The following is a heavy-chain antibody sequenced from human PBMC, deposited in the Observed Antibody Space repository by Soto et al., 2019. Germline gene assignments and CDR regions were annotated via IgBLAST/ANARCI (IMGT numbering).Heavy chain of an antibody. CDR1: GYTFTSYG. D-gene: IGHD2-21*02. Sequence: GASVKVSCKASGYTFTSYGISWVRQAPGQGLEWMGWISAYNGDTNYAQKLQDRVTMTTDTSTSTAYMELRSLRSDDTAVYYCARDLVTRDGRKLYFDYWGQGTLVTVSS. CDR2: ISAYNGDT. V-gene: IGHV1-18*01. J-gene: IGHJ4*02. CDR3: ARDLVTRDGRKLYFDY.